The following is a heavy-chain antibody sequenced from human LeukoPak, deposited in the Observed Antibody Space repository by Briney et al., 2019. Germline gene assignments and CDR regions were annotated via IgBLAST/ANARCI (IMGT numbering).Heavy chain of an antibody. D-gene: IGHD3-10*01. CDR3: AKGKRSTMVRGVKVFDY. CDR1: GFTFSSYG. V-gene: IGHV3-30*18. Sequence: PGRSLRLSCAASGFTFSSYGMHWVRQAPGKGLEWVAVMSYDGSNKYYADSVKGRFTISRDNSKNTLYLQMNSLRAEDTAVYYCAKGKRSTMVRGVKVFDYWGQGTLVTVSS. J-gene: IGHJ4*02. CDR2: MSYDGSNK.